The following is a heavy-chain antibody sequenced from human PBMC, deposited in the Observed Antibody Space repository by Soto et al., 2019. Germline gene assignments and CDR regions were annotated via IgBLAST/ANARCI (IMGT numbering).Heavy chain of an antibody. J-gene: IGHJ2*01. CDR2: IYSGGST. CDR3: ARPHGWYFDL. V-gene: IGHV3-53*01. CDR1: GFTVSSNY. Sequence: EVQLVESGGGLIQPGGSLRLSCAASGFTVSSNYMSWVRQAPGKGLEWVSVIYSGGSTYYADSVKGRFTISRDHSKNTLYLHMNSLSAADTAVYYCARPHGWYFDLWGRGTLVTVSS.